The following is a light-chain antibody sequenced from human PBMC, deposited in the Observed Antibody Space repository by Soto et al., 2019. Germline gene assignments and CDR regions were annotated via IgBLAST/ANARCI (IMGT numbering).Light chain of an antibody. CDR2: KAS. CDR3: QQYTPYT. V-gene: IGKV1-5*03. CDR1: QSISSW. J-gene: IGKJ2*01. Sequence: DLQMTQSPSTLSASVGDRVTITSRASQSISSWLAWYQQKPGKAPKLLIYKASSLESGVPSRFSGIGSGTEFTLTISSLQPDDFATYYCQQYTPYTFGQGTKPEIQ.